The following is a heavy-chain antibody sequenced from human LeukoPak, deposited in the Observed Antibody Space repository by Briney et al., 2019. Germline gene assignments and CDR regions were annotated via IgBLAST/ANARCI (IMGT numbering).Heavy chain of an antibody. Sequence: GRSLRLSCAASGFTFDDYAMHWVRQAPGKGLEWVSGISWNSGSIGYADSVKGRFTISRDNAKNSVYLQMNSLRAEDTALYYCAKDMTPTSYYDILTGFDYWGQGTLVTVSS. CDR1: GFTFDDYA. CDR3: AKDMTPTSYYDILTGFDY. V-gene: IGHV3-9*01. D-gene: IGHD3-9*01. J-gene: IGHJ4*02. CDR2: ISWNSGSI.